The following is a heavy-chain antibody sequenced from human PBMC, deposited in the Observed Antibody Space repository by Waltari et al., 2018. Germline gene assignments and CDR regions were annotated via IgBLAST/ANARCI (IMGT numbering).Heavy chain of an antibody. CDR3: ARDPFIAVAGHFDY. D-gene: IGHD6-19*01. CDR2: IKLDGSQK. Sequence: EVQLVESGGGLVQPGGSLRLSCAASGFTFSHSGMSWVRQAPGKGLEWVAYIKLDGSQKYYVDSVKGRFTISRDNARDSLSLQMNSLRAEDTAVYYCARDPFIAVAGHFDYWGQGTLVTVSS. V-gene: IGHV3-7*01. CDR1: GFTFSHSG. J-gene: IGHJ4*02.